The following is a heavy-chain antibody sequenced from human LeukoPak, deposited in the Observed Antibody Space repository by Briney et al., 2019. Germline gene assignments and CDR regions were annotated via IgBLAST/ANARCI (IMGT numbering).Heavy chain of an antibody. CDR2: ISYDGRVK. CDR1: EFTFSSYG. Sequence: GGSLRLSCAASEFTFSSYGMHWVRQAPGKGPEWVAVISYDGRVKYYADSVKGRFTISRDNSKNMLYLQMDSLRAEDTAVYYCTKEITAHTAVAVDYWGQGTLVTVSS. V-gene: IGHV3-30*18. D-gene: IGHD5-18*01. J-gene: IGHJ4*02. CDR3: TKEITAHTAVAVDY.